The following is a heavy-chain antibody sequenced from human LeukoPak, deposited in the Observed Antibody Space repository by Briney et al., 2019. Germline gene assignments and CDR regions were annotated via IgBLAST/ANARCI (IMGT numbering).Heavy chain of an antibody. J-gene: IGHJ4*02. Sequence: GGSLRLSCAASGSSFNSYAMTWVRQAPGKGLEWVLVISGSGGVTYYTDSVKGRFTISRDNSKNTLYLQMNSLRAEDTAVYFCAKGRTVITPSDYWGQGTLVTVSS. D-gene: IGHD4-23*01. CDR1: GSSFNSYA. V-gene: IGHV3-23*01. CDR3: AKGRTVITPSDY. CDR2: ISGSGGVT.